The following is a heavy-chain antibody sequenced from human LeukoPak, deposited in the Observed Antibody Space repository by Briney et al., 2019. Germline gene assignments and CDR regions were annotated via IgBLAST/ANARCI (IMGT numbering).Heavy chain of an antibody. CDR1: GGSISSGGYS. CDR2: IYYSGST. V-gene: IGHV4-61*08. Sequence: SETLSLTCAVSGGSISSGGYSWSWIRQPPGKGLEWIGYIYYSGSTNYNPSLKSRVTISVDTSKNQFSLKLSSVTAADTAVYYCAREREYYDFWSGYWVDYYYGMDVWGQGTTVTVSS. CDR3: AREREYYDFWSGYWVDYYYGMDV. D-gene: IGHD3-3*01. J-gene: IGHJ6*02.